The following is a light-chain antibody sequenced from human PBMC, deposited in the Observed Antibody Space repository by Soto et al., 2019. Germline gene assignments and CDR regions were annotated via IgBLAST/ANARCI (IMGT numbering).Light chain of an antibody. CDR2: EVT. CDR3: SSYTSSSSYV. J-gene: IGLJ1*01. Sequence: QSALTQPASVSGSPGQSITISCTGTSSDVGGYNYVSWYQQYPGKAPKVMIYEVTNRPSGVSNRFSGSKSGSTASLTISGLQAEDEADYYCSSYTSSSSYVFGTGTKLTVL. CDR1: SSDVGGYNY. V-gene: IGLV2-14*01.